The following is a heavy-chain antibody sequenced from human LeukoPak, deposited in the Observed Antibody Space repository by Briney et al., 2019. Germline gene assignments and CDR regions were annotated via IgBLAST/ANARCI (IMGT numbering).Heavy chain of an antibody. D-gene: IGHD1-26*01. Sequence: PGGSLRLSCAASGFTFANYVTHWVRQAPGKGLEWVAVTSPDEGLKFYGDSVKGRLTISRDNSKNTMYLQMNNLRSEDTAVYYCALSPGSGSYPSPLALAGDFDYWGQGTLVTVSS. V-gene: IGHV3-30*04. CDR2: TSPDEGLK. CDR1: GFTFANYV. CDR3: ALSPGSGSYPSPLALAGDFDY. J-gene: IGHJ4*02.